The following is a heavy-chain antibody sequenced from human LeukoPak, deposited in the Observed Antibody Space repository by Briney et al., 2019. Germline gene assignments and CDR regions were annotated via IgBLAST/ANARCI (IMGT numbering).Heavy chain of an antibody. CDR1: GFTFSSYE. J-gene: IGHJ3*02. Sequence: PGGSLRLSCAASGFTFSSYEMNWVRQAPGKGLEWVSYISSSGSTIYYADSVKGRFTISRDNAKNSLYLQMNSLRAEDTAVYYCATYQDIVVVPAAITSDAFDIWGQGTMVTVSS. CDR3: ATYQDIVVVPAAITSDAFDI. D-gene: IGHD2-2*02. V-gene: IGHV3-48*03. CDR2: ISSSGSTI.